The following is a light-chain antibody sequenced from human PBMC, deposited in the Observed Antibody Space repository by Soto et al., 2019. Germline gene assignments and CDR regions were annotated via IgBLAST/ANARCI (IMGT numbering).Light chain of an antibody. CDR2: GAS. J-gene: IGKJ3*01. V-gene: IGKV3-15*01. Sequence: SQSEGNRSLSTGRGGQITCRASQQVYNNLAWCQQKPGQAPRLLIYGASPRATGIPARWCGSWSGTEFTPTISSLQAEEFGAYYYYQYNNWPPGTFGPGTKVDIK. CDR1: QQVYNN. CDR3: YQYNNWPPGT.